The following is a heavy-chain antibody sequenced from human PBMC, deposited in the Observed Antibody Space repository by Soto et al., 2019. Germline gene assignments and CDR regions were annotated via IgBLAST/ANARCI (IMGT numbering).Heavy chain of an antibody. Sequence: VQLVQSGAEVKKPGASVQVSCKTSGYSFSNYSMHWVRQVPGQGLEWMGKINPNGGSTSLAQKFKDAVTLTRDTSTNTVYMELSSLTSEDTAVYYCARDGVQLWPRYYVDYWGQWTLVTVSS. J-gene: IGHJ4*02. V-gene: IGHV1-46*01. CDR1: GYSFSNYS. CDR2: INPNGGST. CDR3: ARDGVQLWPRYYVDY. D-gene: IGHD1-1*01.